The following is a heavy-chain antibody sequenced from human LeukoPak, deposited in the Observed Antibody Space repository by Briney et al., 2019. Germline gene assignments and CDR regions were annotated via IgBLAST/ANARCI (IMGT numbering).Heavy chain of an antibody. Sequence: SETLSLTCTVSGGSIRSYYWGWIRQPPGKGLEWIGSIYYSGSTYYNPSLKSRVTISVDTSKNQFSLKLSSVTAADTAVYYCARSIRTYGDYANWFDPWGQGTLVTVSS. D-gene: IGHD4-17*01. CDR1: GGSIRSYY. V-gene: IGHV4-39*07. CDR2: IYYSGST. J-gene: IGHJ5*02. CDR3: ARSIRTYGDYANWFDP.